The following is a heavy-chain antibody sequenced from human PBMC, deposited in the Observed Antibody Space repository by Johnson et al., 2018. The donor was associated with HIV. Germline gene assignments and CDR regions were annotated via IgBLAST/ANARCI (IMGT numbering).Heavy chain of an antibody. D-gene: IGHD3-3*01. CDR3: ARGPTPVFGNAFDI. CDR1: GFTFSSYG. V-gene: IGHV3-30*03. CDR2: ISYDGSNK. Sequence: QVQLVESGGGVVQPGRSLRLSCAASGFTFSSYGMHWVRQAPGKGLEWVAVISYDGSNKYYADSVKGRFTISRDNSKNTLYLQMNSLRAEDTAVYYCARGPTPVFGNAFDIRGQGTMVTVSS. J-gene: IGHJ3*02.